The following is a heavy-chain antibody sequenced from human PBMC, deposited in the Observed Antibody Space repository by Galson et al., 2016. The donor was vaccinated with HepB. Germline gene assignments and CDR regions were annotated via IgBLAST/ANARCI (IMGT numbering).Heavy chain of an antibody. CDR2: ISVYNGNT. V-gene: IGHV1-18*01. CDR3: ARAPPGIAAAAIQF. Sequence: SVKVSCKASGYTFSNYGIFWARQAPGQRPEWVGWISVYNGNTDYAHKLQGRVTLTTDTSTTTAYMELRSLRSDDTALYYCARAPPGIAAAAIQFWGQGTLVTVSS. D-gene: IGHD6-13*01. CDR1: GYTFSNYG. J-gene: IGHJ4*02.